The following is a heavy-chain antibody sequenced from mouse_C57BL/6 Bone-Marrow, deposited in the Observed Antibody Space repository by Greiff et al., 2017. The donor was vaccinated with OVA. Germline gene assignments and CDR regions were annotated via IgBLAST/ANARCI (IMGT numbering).Heavy chain of an antibody. CDR1: GFTFSDFY. V-gene: IGHV7-1*01. J-gene: IGHJ1*03. CDR2: SRNKANDYTT. CDR3: ARDALGSSYPYWYFDV. D-gene: IGHD1-1*01. Sequence: DVHLVESGGGLVQSGRSLRLSCATSGFTFSDFYMEWVRQAPGKGLEWIAASRNKANDYTTEYSASVKGRFIVSRDTSQSILYLQMNALRAEDTAIYYCARDALGSSYPYWYFDVWGTGTTVTVSS.